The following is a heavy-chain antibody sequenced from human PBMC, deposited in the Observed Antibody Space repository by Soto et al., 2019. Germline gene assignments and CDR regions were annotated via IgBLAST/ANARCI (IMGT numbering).Heavy chain of an antibody. CDR3: ARGYCSSTSCYDY. CDR2: IYSSGST. Sequence: QVQLQESGPGLVKPSQTLSLTFTVSGGSISSGGYYWSWIRQHPGKGLECLGYIYSSGSTYYNPSLKSRVTISVDTSKNQVSLKLSSVTAADTAVYYCARGYCSSTSCYDYWGQGTLVTVSS. D-gene: IGHD2-2*01. CDR1: GGSISSGGYY. V-gene: IGHV4-31*03. J-gene: IGHJ4*02.